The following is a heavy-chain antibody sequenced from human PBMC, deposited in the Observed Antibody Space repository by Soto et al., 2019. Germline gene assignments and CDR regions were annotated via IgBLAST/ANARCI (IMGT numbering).Heavy chain of an antibody. CDR2: INSDGSSI. Sequence: GGSLRLSCAASGFMFNTYWMHWVRQAPGKGLTWVSRINSDGSSINYADSVKGRFTISRDNAKNTLYLQMSSLRAEDSAVYYCARDRSYNMDVWGQGTTVTVSS. V-gene: IGHV3-74*01. CDR1: GFMFNTYW. J-gene: IGHJ6*02. D-gene: IGHD1-1*01. CDR3: ARDRSYNMDV.